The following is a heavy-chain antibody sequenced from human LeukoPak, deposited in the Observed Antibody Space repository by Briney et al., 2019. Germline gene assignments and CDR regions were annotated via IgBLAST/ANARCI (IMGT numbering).Heavy chain of an antibody. Sequence: GGSLRLSCAASGFTFSTYWLHWVRQAPGKGLVWVSRINPDGGRTDYADSVKGRFTISRDNTKNTLYLQMKSLRCEDTAVYLCAREHRGNRDHWGEGPLVTVSS. CDR2: INPDGGRT. CDR3: AREHRGNRDH. V-gene: IGHV3-74*01. CDR1: GFTFSTYW. D-gene: IGHD4-23*01. J-gene: IGHJ4*02.